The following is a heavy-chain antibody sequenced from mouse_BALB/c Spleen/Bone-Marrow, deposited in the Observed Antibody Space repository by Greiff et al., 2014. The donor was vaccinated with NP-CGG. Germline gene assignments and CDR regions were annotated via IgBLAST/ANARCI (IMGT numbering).Heavy chain of an antibody. CDR1: GYSITSGYS. V-gene: IGHV3-1*02. CDR2: IHYSGST. D-gene: IGHD1-1*01. Sequence: EVQLQQSGPDLVKPSQSLSLTCTVTGYSITSGYSWHWIRQFPGNKLEWMGYIHYSGSTNYNPSLKSRISITRDTSKNQFFLQLDSVTTEDTATYYCASSTTVVADVYFDVWGAGTTVTVSS. J-gene: IGHJ1*01. CDR3: ASSTTVVADVYFDV.